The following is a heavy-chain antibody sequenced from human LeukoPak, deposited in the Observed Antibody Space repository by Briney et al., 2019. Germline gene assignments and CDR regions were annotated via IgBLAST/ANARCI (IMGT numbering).Heavy chain of an antibody. Sequence: GESLKISCKGSGYSFTSYWIGWVRQMPGKGLERMGIIYPGDSDTRYSPSFQGQVTISADKSISTAYLQWSSLKASDTAMYYCARHGSVVVVVAGGFDIWGQGTMVTVSS. CDR2: IYPGDSDT. J-gene: IGHJ3*02. D-gene: IGHD2-15*01. CDR1: GYSFTSYW. CDR3: ARHGSVVVVVAGGFDI. V-gene: IGHV5-51*01.